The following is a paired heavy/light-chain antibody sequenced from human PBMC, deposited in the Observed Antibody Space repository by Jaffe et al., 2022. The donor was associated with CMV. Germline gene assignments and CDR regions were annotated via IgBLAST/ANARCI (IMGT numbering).Light chain of an antibody. J-gene: IGLJ1*01. V-gene: IGLV2-14*03. CDR1: SSDVGGYNY. Sequence: QSALTQPASVSGSPGQSITISCTGTSSDVGGYNYVSWYQQHPGKAPKLMIYDVSNRPSGVSNRFSGSKSGNTASLTISGLQAEDEADYYCSSYTSSSTLHYVFGTGTKVTVL. CDR3: SSYTSSSTLHYV. CDR2: DVS.
Heavy chain of an antibody. V-gene: IGHV4-34*01. CDR3: ARWAGAPLYCTNGVCYFFDY. D-gene: IGHD2-8*01. Sequence: QVQLQQWGAGLLKPSETLSLTCAVYGGSFSGYYWSWIRQPPGKGLEWIGEINHSGSTNYNPSLKSRVTISVDTSKNQFSLKLSSVTAADTAVYYCARWAGAPLYCTNGVCYFFDYWGQGTLVTVSS. J-gene: IGHJ4*02. CDR1: GGSFSGYY. CDR2: INHSGST.